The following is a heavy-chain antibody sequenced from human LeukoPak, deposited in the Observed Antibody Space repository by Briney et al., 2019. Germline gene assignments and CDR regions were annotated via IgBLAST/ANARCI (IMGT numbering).Heavy chain of an antibody. Sequence: GASVRVSCKTSGYTFSKFVITWVRQAPGRGPESMGWISVHHGTTHYVEKFHDRLTLTTDTSTRTAYMELKSLTSDDTAVYYCARDLESDEGDYGDVLPGYWGQGTLVTVS. CDR1: GYTFSKFV. CDR2: ISVHHGTT. D-gene: IGHD4-17*01. J-gene: IGHJ4*02. CDR3: ARDLESDEGDYGDVLPGY. V-gene: IGHV1-18*01.